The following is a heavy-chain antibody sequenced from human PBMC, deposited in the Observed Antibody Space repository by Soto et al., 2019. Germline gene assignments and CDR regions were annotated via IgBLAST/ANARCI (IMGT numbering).Heavy chain of an antibody. CDR1: GFTFSNFA. CDR2: ISGSGGST. CDR3: AKDPVVGTRRAFDI. Sequence: EVPLLESGGGLVQPGGSLRLSCAASGFTFSNFAMNWVRQAPGKGLEWVSAISGSGGSTYYADSVKGRFTISRDNSKNTLYLQMNSLRAEDTAVYYCAKDPVVGTRRAFDIWGQGTMVIVSS. J-gene: IGHJ3*02. D-gene: IGHD1-26*01. V-gene: IGHV3-23*01.